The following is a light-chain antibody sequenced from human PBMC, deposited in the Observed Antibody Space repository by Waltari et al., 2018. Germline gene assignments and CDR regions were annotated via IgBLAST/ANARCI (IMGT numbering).Light chain of an antibody. CDR3: LQYFTTPWT. CDR1: QSLLYSYSNKNS. CDR2: WAS. J-gene: IGKJ1*01. Sequence: DIVMTQSPDSLAVSLGERATINCKSSQSLLYSYSNKNSLAWYQQKPGQPPKLLIYWASTREPGVPDRFSGSGSGTDFTLTISGLQAEDVSIFYCLQYFTTPWTFGQGTKVEIK. V-gene: IGKV4-1*01.